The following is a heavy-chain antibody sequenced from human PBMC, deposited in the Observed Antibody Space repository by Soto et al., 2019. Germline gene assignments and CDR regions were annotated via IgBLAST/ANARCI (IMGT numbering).Heavy chain of an antibody. CDR3: KSDPRDSGGHWYYFDY. CDR2: ISSSSSYI. J-gene: IGHJ4*02. Sequence: EVQLVESGGGLVKPGGSLRLSCSMNWVRQAPGKGLEWVSSISSSSSYIYYADSVKGRFTISRDNAKTSLYLQMNSLRAEDTAVYFCKSDPRDSGGHWYYFDYWGQGTLVTVSS. D-gene: IGHD3-22*01. CDR1: S. V-gene: IGHV3-21*01.